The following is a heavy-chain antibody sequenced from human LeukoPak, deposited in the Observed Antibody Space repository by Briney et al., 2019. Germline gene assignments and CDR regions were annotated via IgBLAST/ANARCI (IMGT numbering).Heavy chain of an antibody. CDR3: AKDLLSGELGN. Sequence: GRPLRLSCAASGFTFSSYGMHWVRQAPGKGLEWVAVIWYDGSNKYYADSVKGRFTISRDNSKNTLYLQMNSLRAEDTAVYYCAKDLLSGELGNWGQGTMVTVSS. CDR1: GFTFSSYG. D-gene: IGHD7-27*01. V-gene: IGHV3-33*06. J-gene: IGHJ3*01. CDR2: IWYDGSNK.